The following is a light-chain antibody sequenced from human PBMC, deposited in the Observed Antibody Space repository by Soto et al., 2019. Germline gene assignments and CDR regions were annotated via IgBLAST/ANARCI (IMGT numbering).Light chain of an antibody. CDR1: QSVGSSF. Sequence: EIVLTQSPDTLSLSPGERATLSCRASQSVGSSFLAWYQQKPGQAPRLLIYRTSTRATGIQDRFTGSGSGKDFTLTIRRLEPEDFAVYCYQQYDTSPLTCGGGTKVEIK. CDR3: QQYDTSPLT. CDR2: RTS. V-gene: IGKV3-20*01. J-gene: IGKJ4*01.